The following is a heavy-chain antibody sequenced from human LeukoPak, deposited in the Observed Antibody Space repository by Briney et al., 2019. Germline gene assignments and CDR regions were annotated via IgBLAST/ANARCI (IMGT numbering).Heavy chain of an antibody. J-gene: IGHJ1*01. V-gene: IGHV3-23*01. CDR2: VTDSGGRT. CDR1: GFTFSSFA. CDR3: AKDPYYYDGSGYYYEYFHH. Sequence: GGSLRLSCAASGFTFSSFAMSWVRQAPGKGLEWASSVTDSGGRTFYADSVRGRFTISRDNSNNTLYLQVNSLRVEDTAVYYCAKDPYYYDGSGYYYEYFHHWGQGTLVVVSS. D-gene: IGHD3-22*01.